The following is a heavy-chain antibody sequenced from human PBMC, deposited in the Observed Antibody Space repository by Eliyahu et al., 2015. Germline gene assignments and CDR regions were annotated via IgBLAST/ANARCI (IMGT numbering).Heavy chain of an antibody. CDR3: AHVFMVREVIFNGMDV. V-gene: IGHV2-5*01. J-gene: IGHJ6*02. CDR2: IYWNDDK. Sequence: QITLKESGPTLVNPTQTLTLTCTFSGFSLSTGGVGVGWIRQPPGKALEWLALIYWNDDKRYSPSLKTRLTITKDTSKNQVVLTMTNMDPVDTATYYCAHVFMVREVIFNGMDVWGQGTTVTVSS. D-gene: IGHD3-10*01. CDR1: GFSLSTGGVG.